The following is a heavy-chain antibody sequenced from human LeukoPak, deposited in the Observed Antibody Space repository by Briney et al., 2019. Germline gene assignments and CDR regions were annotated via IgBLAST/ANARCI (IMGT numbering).Heavy chain of an antibody. CDR3: ARDYDYLWRNYLYYYFDY. CDR2: IKQDGSEK. Sequence: GGSLRLSCVVSGFTFSSYWMTWVRQAPGKGLEWVANIKQDGSEKYYVDPVKGRFTISRDNAKKSLYLQMNSLRAEDTAVYYCARDYDYLWRNYLYYYFDYWGQGTLVTVSS. J-gene: IGHJ4*02. V-gene: IGHV3-7*03. CDR1: GFTFSSYW. D-gene: IGHD3-16*01.